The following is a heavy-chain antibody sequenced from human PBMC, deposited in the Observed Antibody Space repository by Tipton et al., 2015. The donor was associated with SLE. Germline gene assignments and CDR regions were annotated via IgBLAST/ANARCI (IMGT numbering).Heavy chain of an antibody. CDR1: GGSISSYF. CDR2: IYYSGST. J-gene: IGHJ6*04. V-gene: IGHV4-59*01. D-gene: IGHD3-16*01. CDR3: AREEGEGLDV. Sequence: TLSLTCTVSGGSISSYFWNWIRKSPGKGLEWIGYIYYSGSTNYNPSLKSRVTISVDTSKNQFSLILSSVTAADTAVYYCAREEGEGLDVWGKGTTVTVSS.